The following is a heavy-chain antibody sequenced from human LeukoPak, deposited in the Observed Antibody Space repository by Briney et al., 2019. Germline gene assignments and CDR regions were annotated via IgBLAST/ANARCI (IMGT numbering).Heavy chain of an antibody. D-gene: IGHD3-22*01. V-gene: IGHV4-31*03. CDR1: GGSISSGGYY. J-gene: IGHJ4*02. CDR3: ARPYYYDSSGYYYGFDY. Sequence: PSQTLSLTCTVSGGSISSGGYYWSWIRQHPGKGLEWIGYIYYSGSTYYNPSLKSRVTISVDTSKNQFSLKLSSVTAADTAVYYCARPYYYDSSGYYYGFDYWGQGTLVTVSS. CDR2: IYYSGST.